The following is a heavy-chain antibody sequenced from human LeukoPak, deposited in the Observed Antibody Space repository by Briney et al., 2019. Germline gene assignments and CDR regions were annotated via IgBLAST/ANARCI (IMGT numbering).Heavy chain of an antibody. CDR1: GFTFRDYY. D-gene: IGHD2-2*01. J-gene: IGHJ4*02. V-gene: IGHV3-11*01. CDR3: ARDRGSNNYFDQ. Sequence: GGSLRLSCLASGFTFRDYYMTWIRQAPGKGLEWISFISSRGTTTGYADSVKGRFTISRDNANSTLFLQMNSLRAEDTAVYYCARDRGSNNYFDQWGQGTLVTVSS. CDR2: ISSRGTTT.